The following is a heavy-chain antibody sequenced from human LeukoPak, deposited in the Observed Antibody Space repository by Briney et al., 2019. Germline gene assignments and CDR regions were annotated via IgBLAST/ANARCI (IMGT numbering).Heavy chain of an antibody. CDR1: GYTFTSYG. CDR2: ISAYNGNT. CDR3: ALIVVAHNWFDP. V-gene: IGHV1-18*01. D-gene: IGHD3-22*01. J-gene: IGHJ5*02. Sequence: ASVKVSCKASGYTFTSYGISWVRQAPGQGLEWMGWISAYNGNTNYAQKFQGRVTMTRDTSISTAYMELSRLRSDDTAVYYCALIVVAHNWFDPWGQGTLVTVSS.